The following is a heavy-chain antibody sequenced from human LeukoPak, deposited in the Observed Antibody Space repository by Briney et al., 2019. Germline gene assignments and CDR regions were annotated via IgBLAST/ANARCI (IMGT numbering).Heavy chain of an antibody. V-gene: IGHV1-2*02. CDR2: INSNSGAT. CDR1: GYTFTGYY. Sequence: GASVKVSCKASGYTFTGYYIHWVRQAPGQGLEWMGWINSNSGATNYAQKFQGRVTMTRDTSISTAYLDLSSLRSDDTAVYYCARDGDYGTGSYYRGCIDSWGQGTPVTVSP. J-gene: IGHJ4*02. CDR3: ARDGDYGTGSYYRGCIDS. D-gene: IGHD3-10*01.